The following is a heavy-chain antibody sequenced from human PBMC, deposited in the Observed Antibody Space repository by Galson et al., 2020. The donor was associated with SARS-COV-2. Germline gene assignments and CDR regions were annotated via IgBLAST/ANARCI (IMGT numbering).Heavy chain of an antibody. V-gene: IGHV3-30*04. D-gene: IGHD1-1*01. Sequence: GGSLTLSCAASSFTFSHYAIHWVRQTPGRGLEWVALISYEGSTEKYADSVKGRFTISRDNSRNTLYLQMNSLRTEDTAVYYCATNLLGNDNVGIWGQGTMVTVSS. J-gene: IGHJ3*02. CDR2: ISYEGSTE. CDR1: SFTFSHYA. CDR3: ATNLLGNDNVGI.